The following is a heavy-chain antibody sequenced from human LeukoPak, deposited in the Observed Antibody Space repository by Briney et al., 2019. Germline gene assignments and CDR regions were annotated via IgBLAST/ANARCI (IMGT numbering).Heavy chain of an antibody. D-gene: IGHD3-3*01. CDR2: IYPGDSDT. Sequence: GESLKISCKGSGYSFTSYWIGWVRQMPGKGLEWMGIIYPGDSDTRYSPSFQGQVTISADKSISTAYLQWSSLKASDTAMYYCARQGGRITIFGVVSLEWFDPWGQGTLVTVSS. CDR1: GYSFTSYW. V-gene: IGHV5-51*01. CDR3: ARQGGRITIFGVVSLEWFDP. J-gene: IGHJ5*02.